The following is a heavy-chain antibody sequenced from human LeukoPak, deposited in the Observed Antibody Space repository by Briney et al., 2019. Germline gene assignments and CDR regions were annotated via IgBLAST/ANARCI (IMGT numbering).Heavy chain of an antibody. D-gene: IGHD6-19*01. Sequence: AGGTLRLSCAASGFTFSSYSMNWVRQAPRKGLEWVSSISSSSSSIYYADSVKGRFTISRDNAKNSLYLQMNSLRAEDTAVYYCARDPSVIAVAGPVDYWGQGTLVTVSS. CDR2: ISSSSSSI. CDR1: GFTFSSYS. V-gene: IGHV3-21*01. CDR3: ARDPSVIAVAGPVDY. J-gene: IGHJ4*02.